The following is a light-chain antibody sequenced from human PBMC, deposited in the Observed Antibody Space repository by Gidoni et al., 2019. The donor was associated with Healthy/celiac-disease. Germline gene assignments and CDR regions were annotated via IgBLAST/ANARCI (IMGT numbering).Light chain of an antibody. CDR2: CAS. CDR3: QQYGSSPET. V-gene: IGKV3-20*01. Sequence: ILLTQSPGTLSLSPGERATLSCRASQSITISYLTWYQQKPGQAPRLLIYCASSRATGIPDRFSGSGSGTDFTLTISRLEPEDFAVYYCQQYGSSPETFGPGTKVDIK. J-gene: IGKJ3*01. CDR1: QSITISY.